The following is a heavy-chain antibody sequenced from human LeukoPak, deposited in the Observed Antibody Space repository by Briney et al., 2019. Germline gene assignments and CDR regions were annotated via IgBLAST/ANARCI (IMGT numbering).Heavy chain of an antibody. CDR3: ATNRVHYYGSGSLGY. CDR2: IVVGSGNT. J-gene: IGHJ4*02. V-gene: IGHV1-58*02. CDR1: GFTFTSSA. D-gene: IGHD3-10*01. Sequence: SVKVSCTASGFTFTSSAMQWVRQARGQRLEWIGWIVVGSGNTNYAQKFQERVTITRDMSTSTAYMELSSLRSEDTAVYYCATNRVHYYGSGSLGYWGQGTLVTVSS.